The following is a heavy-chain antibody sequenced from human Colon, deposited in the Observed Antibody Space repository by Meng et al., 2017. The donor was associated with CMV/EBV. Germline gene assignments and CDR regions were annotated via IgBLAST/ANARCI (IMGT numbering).Heavy chain of an antibody. D-gene: IGHD3-22*01. CDR1: GSTLSELS. V-gene: IGHV1-24*01. CDR3: VRDNARVQGNIPILVVPQGFDY. CDR2: YDSEDGET. J-gene: IGHJ4*02. Sequence: ASVKVSCKVSGSTLSELSIHWVRQAPGKGLEWMGGYDSEDGETVFAQKFQGRVTMTEDTSTNTAYMELSSLSAEDTAVYYCVRDNARVQGNIPILVVPQGFDYWGQGTVVTVSS.